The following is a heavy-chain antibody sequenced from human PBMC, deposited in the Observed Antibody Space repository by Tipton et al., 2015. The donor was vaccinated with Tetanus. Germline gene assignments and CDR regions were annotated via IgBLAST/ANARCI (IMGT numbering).Heavy chain of an antibody. CDR3: ASGTGRDDYGGRYFGMDV. V-gene: IGHV3-48*03. Sequence: SLRLSCATSGFMFSNYEMNWVRQAPGKGLEWVSYIGRSGSSIKYADSANGRFTISRDNAKNSLYLHMKSLRAEDAGVYYCASGTGRDDYGGRYFGMDVWGQGTTVTVSS. J-gene: IGHJ6*02. D-gene: IGHD2-21*01. CDR1: GFMFSNYE. CDR2: IGRSGSSI.